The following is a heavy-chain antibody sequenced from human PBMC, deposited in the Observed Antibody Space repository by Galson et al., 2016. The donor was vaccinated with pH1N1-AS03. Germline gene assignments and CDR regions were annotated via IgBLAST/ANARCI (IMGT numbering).Heavy chain of an antibody. CDR2: FDYSGTA. CDR3: ARHRVELSLGGLGS. J-gene: IGHJ4*02. V-gene: IGHV4-59*08. CDR1: GGSTSNYF. D-gene: IGHD3-16*01. Sequence: SETLSLTCRVSGGSTSNYFWTWIRQPPGKGLEWMGDFDYSGTAKYNPSLKSRVIISADASKKEVYLSLHSVTAADTAIYYCARHRVELSLGGLGSWGPGTLVTVSS.